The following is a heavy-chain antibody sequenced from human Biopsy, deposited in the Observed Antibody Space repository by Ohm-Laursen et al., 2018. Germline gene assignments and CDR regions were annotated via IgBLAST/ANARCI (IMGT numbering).Heavy chain of an antibody. CDR2: INCKTGAT. J-gene: IGHJ4*02. CDR3: ARDPLNGHKHFDY. CDR1: SYTLTDYN. V-gene: IGHV1-2*02. Sequence: ASVKVSCKASSYTLTDYNIHWMRQAPGQGLEWLGYINCKTGATNYAQKFQGTVPMTRDTSISTAYLALGSLRSADTAIYYCARDPLNGHKHFDYWGQGSLVTVSS. D-gene: IGHD2-8*01.